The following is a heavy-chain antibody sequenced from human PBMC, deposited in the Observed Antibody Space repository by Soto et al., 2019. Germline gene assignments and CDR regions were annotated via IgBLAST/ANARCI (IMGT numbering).Heavy chain of an antibody. J-gene: IGHJ3*02. D-gene: IGHD2-8*02. CDR2: ILVDGRT. V-gene: IGHV3-23*01. Sequence: GSLRLSCAASGFICSSYDMSWVRQAPGKGLEWVSTILVDGRTFYVDSVKGRFTISRDSSNNKLYLQMNSLTAGDTALYFCAKATATGGGAFDICGQGTMVTVSS. CDR1: GFICSSYD. CDR3: AKATATGGGAFDI.